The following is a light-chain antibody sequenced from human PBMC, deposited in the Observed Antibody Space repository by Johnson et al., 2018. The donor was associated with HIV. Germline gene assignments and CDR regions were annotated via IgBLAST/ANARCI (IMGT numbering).Light chain of an antibody. CDR1: SSNIGNNY. Sequence: QPVLTQPPSVSAAPGQTVTISCSGSSSNIGNNYVSWYQQLPGTAPKLLIYDNNKRPSGISDRFSASKSGTSATLGITGLQTGDEADYYCGTWDSYLTAGVFGSGTKVTVL. J-gene: IGLJ1*01. CDR2: DNN. CDR3: GTWDSYLTAGV. V-gene: IGLV1-51*01.